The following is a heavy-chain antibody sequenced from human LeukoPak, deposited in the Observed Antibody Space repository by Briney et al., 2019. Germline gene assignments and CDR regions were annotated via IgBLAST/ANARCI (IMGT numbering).Heavy chain of an antibody. J-gene: IGHJ3*02. CDR1: GYTFTGDY. Sequence: ASVKVSCKASGYTFTGDYMHWVRQAPGQGLEWMGRINPNSGGTNYAQKFQGRVTMTRDTSISTAYMELSRLRSDDTAVYYCARGMNGYNSDAFDIWGQGTMVTVSS. CDR3: ARGMNGYNSDAFDI. CDR2: INPNSGGT. V-gene: IGHV1-2*06. D-gene: IGHD5-24*01.